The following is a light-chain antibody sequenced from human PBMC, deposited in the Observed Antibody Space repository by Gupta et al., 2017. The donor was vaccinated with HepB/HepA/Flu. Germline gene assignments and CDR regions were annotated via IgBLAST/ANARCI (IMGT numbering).Light chain of an antibody. CDR2: AAS. CDR1: QDISNY. Sequence: DNQMTQSPSSLSASVGDRVTITCRASQDISNYLAWYQQQPGKVPKLLIYAASTLQSGVSSRFSGGGCGTDFTLTISSRQPEDVATYYCQKYNGAPPFTFGHGTKVDI. J-gene: IGKJ3*01. V-gene: IGKV1-27*01. CDR3: QKYNGAPPFT.